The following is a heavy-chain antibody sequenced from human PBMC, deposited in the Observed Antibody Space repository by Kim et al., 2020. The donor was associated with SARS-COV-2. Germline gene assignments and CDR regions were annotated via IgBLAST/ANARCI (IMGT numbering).Heavy chain of an antibody. D-gene: IGHD2-15*01. V-gene: IGHV1-8*01. CDR1: GYTFTTYD. Sequence: ASVKVSCKATGYTFTTYDINWVRQAIGQGLEWMGRLNPKSGYTGYAQKFQGRVTMTRNTSTSTVYMELSSLRSEDTAVYYCVRGAYCSGTTCSLNWFDPWGQGTPVTVSS. CDR2: LNPKSGYT. J-gene: IGHJ5*02. CDR3: VRGAYCSGTTCSLNWFDP.